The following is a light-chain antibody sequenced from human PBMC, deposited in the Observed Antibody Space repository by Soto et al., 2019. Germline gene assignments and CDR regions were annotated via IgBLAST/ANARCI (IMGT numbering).Light chain of an antibody. CDR1: QSVSSN. Sequence: EIVMTQSPATLSVSPGERATLSCRASQSVSSNLAWYQQRPGQAPRLLIYGASTRPTGIPARFSGSGSGTEFTLPISSLQSEDLAVYYCQQYNKWPLFAFGPGTRVDIK. J-gene: IGKJ3*01. CDR3: QQYNKWPLFA. V-gene: IGKV3-15*01. CDR2: GAS.